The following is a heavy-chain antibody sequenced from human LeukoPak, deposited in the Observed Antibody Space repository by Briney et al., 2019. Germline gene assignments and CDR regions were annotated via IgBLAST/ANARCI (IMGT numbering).Heavy chain of an antibody. V-gene: IGHV3-48*01. CDR2: IRSTGTTT. CDR1: GFPFSSYS. D-gene: IGHD3-10*01. CDR3: ARGRGALGYMDV. J-gene: IGHJ6*03. Sequence: RGSLTLSCAASGFPFSSYSMNWVRQAPGKGLEWVSYIRSTGTTTYHADSVKGRFAISRDNGKNSLYLQMNSLGVDDTAVYYCARGRGALGYMDVWGKGTTVTVSS.